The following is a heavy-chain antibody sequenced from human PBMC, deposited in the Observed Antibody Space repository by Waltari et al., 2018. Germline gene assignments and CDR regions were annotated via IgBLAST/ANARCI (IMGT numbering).Heavy chain of an antibody. J-gene: IGHJ6*02. CDR3: ARGAVAVEGDYYYGMDV. CDR1: GFTVSRNY. CDR2: IYSGGST. D-gene: IGHD6-19*01. Sequence: EVQLVESGGGLIQPGGSLRLSCAASGFTVSRNYMSWVRQDPGKGLEWVSVIYSGGSTYYADSVKGRFTISRDNSKNTLYLQMNSLRAEDTAVYYCARGAVAVEGDYYYGMDVWGQGTTVTVSS. V-gene: IGHV3-53*01.